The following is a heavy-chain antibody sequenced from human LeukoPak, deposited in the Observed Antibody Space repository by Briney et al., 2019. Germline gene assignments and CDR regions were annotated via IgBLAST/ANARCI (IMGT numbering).Heavy chain of an antibody. CDR1: GFTFSSYA. Sequence: GGSLRLSCAASGFTFSSYAMSWVRQAPGEGLEWVSAISGSGGTTYYADSVKGRFTISRDNAKNTLYLQMNSLRAEDTAVYYCARSWGSGSYYNEALGYFDLWGRGTLVTVSS. J-gene: IGHJ2*01. CDR3: ARSWGSGSYYNEALGYFDL. V-gene: IGHV3-23*01. D-gene: IGHD3-10*01. CDR2: ISGSGGTT.